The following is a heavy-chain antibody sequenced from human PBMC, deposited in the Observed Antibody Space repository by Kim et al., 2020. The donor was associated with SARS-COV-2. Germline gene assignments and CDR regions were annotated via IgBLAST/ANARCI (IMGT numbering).Heavy chain of an antibody. V-gene: IGHV4-31*02. D-gene: IGHD7-27*01. J-gene: IGHJ4*02. Sequence: GNPYYNPSLKSRIRMSVDTSRNQFSLNLTSVTAADTAMYYCARGLTGSGAYWGQGTLVTVSS. CDR2: GNP. CDR3: ARGLTGSGAY.